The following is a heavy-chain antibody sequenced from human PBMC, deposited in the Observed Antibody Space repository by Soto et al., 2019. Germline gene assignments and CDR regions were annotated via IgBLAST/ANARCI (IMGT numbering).Heavy chain of an antibody. Sequence: LRLSCAASGFTFSSYSMNWVRQAPGKGLEWVSSISSSSSYIYYADSVKGRFTISRDNAKNSLYLQMNSLRAEDTAVYYCASPFVSSGYWGQGTLVTVSS. CDR1: GFTFSSYS. CDR2: ISSSSSYI. CDR3: ASPFVSSGY. D-gene: IGHD5-18*01. J-gene: IGHJ4*02. V-gene: IGHV3-21*01.